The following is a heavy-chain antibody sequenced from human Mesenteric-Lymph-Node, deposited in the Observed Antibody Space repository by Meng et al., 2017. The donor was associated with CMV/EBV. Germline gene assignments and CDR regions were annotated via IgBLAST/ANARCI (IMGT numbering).Heavy chain of an antibody. CDR3: ARDRGYYYDSSGLFDY. J-gene: IGHJ4*02. D-gene: IGHD3-22*01. CDR1: GGSISSYY. V-gene: IGHV4-59*12. Sequence: SETLSLTCTVSGGSISSYYWSWIRQPPGKGLEWIGYISYSGSTDYNPSLKSRVTISVDTSKNQFSLKLSSVTAADTAVYYCARDRGYYYDSSGLFDYWGQGTLVTVSS. CDR2: ISYSGST.